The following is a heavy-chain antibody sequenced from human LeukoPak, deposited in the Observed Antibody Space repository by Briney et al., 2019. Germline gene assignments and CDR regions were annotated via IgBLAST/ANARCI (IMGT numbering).Heavy chain of an antibody. D-gene: IGHD6-6*01. Sequence: PGGSLRLSCAASGFTFSSYAMSWVRQAPGKGLEWVSAISGSGGSTYYADSVKGRFTISRDNSKNTLYLQMNNLRAEDTAVYYWGKEGYRGSSGGGGTYYFDYWGQGTLVTVSS. J-gene: IGHJ4*02. CDR1: GFTFSSYA. CDR3: GKEGYRGSSGGGGTYYFDY. V-gene: IGHV3-23*01. CDR2: ISGSGGST.